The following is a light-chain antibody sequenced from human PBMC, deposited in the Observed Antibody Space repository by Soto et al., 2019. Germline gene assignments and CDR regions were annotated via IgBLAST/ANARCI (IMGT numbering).Light chain of an antibody. CDR2: LGS. CDR3: MQALQSPRT. J-gene: IGKJ1*01. V-gene: IGKV2-28*01. Sequence: VMTQSPLSLSVTPGEPASISCRSSQSLLHTNGYNDLDWYLQKPGQSPQLLIYLGSNRSSGVPDRFSGSGSGTDLTLRISRVEAEDVGVYYCMQALQSPRTFGLGTKVEIK. CDR1: QSLLHTNGYND.